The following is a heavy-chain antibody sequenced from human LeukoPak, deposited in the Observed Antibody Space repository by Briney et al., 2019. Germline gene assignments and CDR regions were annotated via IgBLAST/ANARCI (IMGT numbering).Heavy chain of an antibody. CDR3: ARAPRLLTGNNGVDC. CDR2: ISYDGSNK. V-gene: IGHV3-30*01. D-gene: IGHD2-21*01. J-gene: IGHJ4*02. Sequence: GGSLRLFCSASGFTFSNYPMHLVRQTPGKGLEWVAVISYDGSNKFYSDSVKGRSTVSRDNSNNTLSLQINSLRPEDTAVYYCARAPRLLTGNNGVDCWGLGTRVTVSS. CDR1: GFTFSNYP.